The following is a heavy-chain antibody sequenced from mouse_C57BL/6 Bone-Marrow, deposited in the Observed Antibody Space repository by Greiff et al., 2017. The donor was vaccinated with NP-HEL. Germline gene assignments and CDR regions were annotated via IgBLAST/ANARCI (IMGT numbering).Heavy chain of an antibody. CDR3: TTGHYGGYYYAMDY. CDR1: GFNITDYY. D-gene: IGHD1-1*02. J-gene: IGHJ4*01. Sequence: VQLQQSGAELVRPGASVKLSCTASGFNITDYYMHWVKQRPEQGLEWIGRIEPEDGDTEYAPKFQGKATMTADTSSNTAYLQLSSLTSEDTAVYYCTTGHYGGYYYAMDYWGQGTSVTVSS. CDR2: IEPEDGDT. V-gene: IGHV14-1*01.